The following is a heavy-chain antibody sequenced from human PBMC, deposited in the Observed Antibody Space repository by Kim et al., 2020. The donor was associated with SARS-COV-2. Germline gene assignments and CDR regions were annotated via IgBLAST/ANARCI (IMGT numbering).Heavy chain of an antibody. CDR1: GFTFSSYS. Sequence: GGSLRLSCAASGFTFSSYSMNWVRQAPGKGLEWVSSISSSSSYIYYADSVKGRFTISRDNAKNSLYLQMNSLRAEDTAVYYCARGAPDYGDNADWFDPWGQGTLVTVSS. J-gene: IGHJ5*02. V-gene: IGHV3-21*01. D-gene: IGHD4-17*01. CDR2: ISSSSSYI. CDR3: ARGAPDYGDNADWFDP.